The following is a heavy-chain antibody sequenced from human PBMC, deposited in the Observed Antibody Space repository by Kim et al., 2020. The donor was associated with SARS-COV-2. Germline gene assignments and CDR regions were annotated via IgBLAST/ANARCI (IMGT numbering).Heavy chain of an antibody. CDR3: ARAPSGCYYYGMDV. J-gene: IGHJ6*02. Sequence: SETLSLTCTVSGDSVSSGSYYWSWIRQPPGKVLEWIGYIYYSGSTNYNPSLKRRVTISVDTSKHQFSLKLSSVTAADTAVYYCARAPSGCYYYGMDVWG. V-gene: IGHV4-61*01. CDR1: GDSVSSGSYY. D-gene: IGHD3-10*01. CDR2: IYYSGST.